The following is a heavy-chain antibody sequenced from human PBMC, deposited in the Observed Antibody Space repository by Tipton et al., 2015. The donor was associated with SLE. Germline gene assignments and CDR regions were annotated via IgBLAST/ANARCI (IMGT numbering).Heavy chain of an antibody. CDR3: ARHGMVNYYYYGMDV. J-gene: IGHJ6*02. V-gene: IGHV4-59*01. CDR2: IYFSGST. Sequence: TLSLTCTVSGGSIFSSYWSWIRQPPGKGLEWIGCIYFSGSTNFNPSLRSRVTMSVDSSNSQFSLKLSSVTAADTAVYYCARHGMVNYYYYGMDVWGQGTTVTVSS. D-gene: IGHD4-23*01. CDR1: GGSIFSSY.